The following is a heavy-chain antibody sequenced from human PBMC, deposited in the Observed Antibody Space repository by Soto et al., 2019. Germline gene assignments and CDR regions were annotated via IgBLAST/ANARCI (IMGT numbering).Heavy chain of an antibody. CDR1: GYTFTSYY. V-gene: IGHV1-46*01. Sequence: QVQLVQSGAEVKKPGASVKVSCKASGYTFTSYYMHWVRQAPGQGLEWMGIINPSCGSTSYAQKFKRRLTMTRHTSTSTVYMELSRLRSEDTAVYYCARGAYSSGWYVYWGQGTLVTVSS. J-gene: IGHJ4*02. CDR2: INPSCGST. D-gene: IGHD6-19*01. CDR3: ARGAYSSGWYVY.